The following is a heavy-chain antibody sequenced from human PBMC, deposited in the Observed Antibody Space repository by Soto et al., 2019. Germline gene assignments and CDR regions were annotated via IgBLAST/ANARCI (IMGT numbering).Heavy chain of an antibody. J-gene: IGHJ5*02. V-gene: IGHV4-4*07. CDR3: AREKAVASTGWPDP. D-gene: IGHD6-19*01. CDR2: VHTSGST. Sequence: PSETLSLTCTVSCDSISSYFWSWIRQPAGKGLEWIGRVHTSGSTTYNPSLKSRVTMSVDTSKSQFSLKLTSVTAADTAVYYCAREKAVASTGWPDPWGKGTLVTVSS. CDR1: CDSISSYF.